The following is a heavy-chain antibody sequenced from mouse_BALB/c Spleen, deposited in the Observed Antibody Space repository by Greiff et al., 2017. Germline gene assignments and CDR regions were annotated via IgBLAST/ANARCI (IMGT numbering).Heavy chain of an antibody. V-gene: IGHV1-12*01. CDR3: ARDYYGNYEYYAMDY. Sequence: LQQPGAELVKPGASVKMSCKASGYTFTSYNMHWVKQTPGQGLEWIGAIYPGNGDTSYNQKFKGKATLTADKSSSTAYMQLSSLTSEDSAVYDCARDYYGNYEYYAMDYWGQGTSVTVSS. CDR1: GYTFTSYN. J-gene: IGHJ4*01. D-gene: IGHD2-1*01. CDR2: IYPGNGDT.